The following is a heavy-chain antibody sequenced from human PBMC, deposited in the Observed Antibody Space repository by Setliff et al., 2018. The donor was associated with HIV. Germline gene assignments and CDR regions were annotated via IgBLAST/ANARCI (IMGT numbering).Heavy chain of an antibody. CDR3: ARDQSDWFY. CDR1: GYSISSSHW. D-gene: IGHD3-3*01. V-gene: IGHV4-28*06. CDR2: IYYSGST. Sequence: SETLSLTCAVSGYSISSSHWWGWIRQPPGKGLEWIGYIYYSGSTNYNPSLKSRVTMSVDTSKNRFSLKLSSVTALDTAVYYCARDQSDWFYWGQGTLVTVSS. J-gene: IGHJ4*02.